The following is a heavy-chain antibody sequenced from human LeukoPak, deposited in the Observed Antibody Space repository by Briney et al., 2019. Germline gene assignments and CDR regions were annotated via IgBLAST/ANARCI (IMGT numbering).Heavy chain of an antibody. CDR3: AKNRVITFRGVNPRMDY. CDR2: IRFDERDSDK. V-gene: IGHV3-30*02. J-gene: IGHJ4*02. D-gene: IGHD3-16*01. Sequence: GGSLRLSCAASGFIFSSYGMHWVRQAPGKGLEWVALIRFDERDSDKYYADSVKGRFTISRDNLKNTLYLQMNSLRAEDTAVYYCAKNRVITFRGVNPRMDYWGQGTLVTVSS. CDR1: GFIFSSYG.